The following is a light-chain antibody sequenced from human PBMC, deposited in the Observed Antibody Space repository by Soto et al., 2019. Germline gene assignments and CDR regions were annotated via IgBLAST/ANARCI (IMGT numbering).Light chain of an antibody. CDR2: KAS. V-gene: IGKV1-5*03. Sequence: DIQMTQSPSTLSASVGDRVTITCRASQNILSWLAWYQQKPGKAPKLLIYKASTLKSGVPSRFSDSGSGTEGTLTISRLQKDDCATYYCQHYNSYPEAFCQGTKVDIK. CDR1: QNILSW. J-gene: IGKJ1*01. CDR3: QHYNSYPEA.